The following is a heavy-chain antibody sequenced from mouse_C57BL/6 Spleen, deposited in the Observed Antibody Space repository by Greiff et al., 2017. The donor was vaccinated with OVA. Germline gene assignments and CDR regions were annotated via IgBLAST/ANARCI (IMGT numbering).Heavy chain of an antibody. CDR2: IDPSDSYT. J-gene: IGHJ2*01. CDR1: GYTFTSYW. CDR3: ARGDVDY. Sequence: VQLQQPGAELVMPGASVKLSCKASGYTFTSYWMHWVKQRPGQGLEWIGEIDPSDSYTNYNQKFKGKSTLTVDKSSSTAYMQLSSLTSEDSADYYCARGDVDYWGQGTTLTVSS. V-gene: IGHV1-69*01. D-gene: IGHD3-3*01.